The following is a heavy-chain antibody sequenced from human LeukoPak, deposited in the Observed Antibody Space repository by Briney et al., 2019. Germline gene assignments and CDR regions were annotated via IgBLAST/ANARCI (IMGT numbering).Heavy chain of an antibody. V-gene: IGHV4-39*01. Sequence: SETLSLTCAVSGGSISSSSDYWGWIRQPPGKGLEWIGSIYYSGSTYNNPSLKSRVTISVDTSKNQFSLKLSSVTAADTAVYYCARHDGPRVYSEFDPWGQGTLVTVSS. CDR2: IYYSGST. CDR1: GGSISSSSDY. CDR3: ARHDGPRVYSEFDP. J-gene: IGHJ5*02. D-gene: IGHD6-13*01.